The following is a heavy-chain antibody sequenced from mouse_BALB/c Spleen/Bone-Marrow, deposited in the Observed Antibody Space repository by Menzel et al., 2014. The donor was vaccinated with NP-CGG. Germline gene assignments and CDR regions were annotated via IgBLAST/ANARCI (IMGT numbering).Heavy chain of an antibody. D-gene: IGHD2-14*01. CDR2: IWRGGST. Sequence: VKLQESGPGLVQPSQSLSIPCTVSGFSLTSYGVHWVRQSPGKGLEWLGVIWRGGSTDYNAAFMSRLSITKDNSKSQVFFKMNSLQADDAAIYYCAKIGTTTGAMDYWGQGTSVTVSS. CDR1: GFSLTSYG. J-gene: IGHJ4*01. CDR3: AKIGTTTGAMDY. V-gene: IGHV2-5*01.